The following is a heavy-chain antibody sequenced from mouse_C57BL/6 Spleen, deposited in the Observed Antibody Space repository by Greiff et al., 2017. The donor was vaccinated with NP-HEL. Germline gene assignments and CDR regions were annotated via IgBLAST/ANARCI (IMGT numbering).Heavy chain of an antibody. Sequence: VQLQQSGPELVKPGASVKMSCKASGYTFTDYNMHWVKQSHGKSLEWIGYINPNNGGTSYNQKFKGKATLTVNKSSSTAYMELRSLTSEDSAVYYCARDYGSSYGAWFAYWGQGTLVTVSA. V-gene: IGHV1-22*01. CDR1: GYTFTDYN. D-gene: IGHD1-1*01. J-gene: IGHJ3*01. CDR2: INPNNGGT. CDR3: ARDYGSSYGAWFAY.